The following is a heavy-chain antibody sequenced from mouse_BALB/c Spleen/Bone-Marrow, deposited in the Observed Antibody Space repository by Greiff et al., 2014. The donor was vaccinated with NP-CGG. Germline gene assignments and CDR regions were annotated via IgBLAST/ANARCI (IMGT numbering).Heavy chain of an antibody. V-gene: IGHV1-5*01. CDR2: IYPGNSDT. CDR1: GYTFTSYW. J-gene: IGHJ4*01. D-gene: IGHD1-1*01. Sequence: EVKLEESGTVLARPGASVKMSCKASGYTFTSYWMHWVKQRPGQGLEWIGAIYPGNSDTSYNQKFKGKAKLTAVTSTSTAYMELSSLTNEDSAVYYCTRFLYGSSFYYAMDYWGQGTSVTVSS. CDR3: TRFLYGSSFYYAMDY.